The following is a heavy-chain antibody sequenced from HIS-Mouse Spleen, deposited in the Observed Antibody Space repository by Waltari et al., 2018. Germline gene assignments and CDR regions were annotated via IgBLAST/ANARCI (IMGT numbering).Heavy chain of an antibody. J-gene: IGHJ2*01. V-gene: IGHV4-39*07. CDR2: IYYSGST. CDR1: GGPISSSSYY. CDR3: AREIPYSSSWYDWYFDL. Sequence: QLQLQESGPGLVKPSETLSLTCTVSGGPISSSSYYWGWICQPPGKGLEWVGSIYYSGSTYYNPSLKSRVTISVDTSKNQFSLKLSSVTAADTAVYYCAREIPYSSSWYDWYFDLWGRGTLVTVSS. D-gene: IGHD6-13*01.